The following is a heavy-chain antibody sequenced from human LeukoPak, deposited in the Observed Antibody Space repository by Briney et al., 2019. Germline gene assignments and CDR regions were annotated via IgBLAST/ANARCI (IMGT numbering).Heavy chain of an antibody. Sequence: ASVKVSCKASGYTFTSYGISWVRQAPGQGLEWMGWISAYNGNTNYAQKLQGRVTMTRDMSTSTVYMELSSLRSEDTAVYYCAARALAAGTRYFDYWGQGTLVTVSS. D-gene: IGHD6-13*01. CDR2: ISAYNGNT. CDR3: AARALAAGTRYFDY. J-gene: IGHJ4*02. V-gene: IGHV1-18*01. CDR1: GYTFTSYG.